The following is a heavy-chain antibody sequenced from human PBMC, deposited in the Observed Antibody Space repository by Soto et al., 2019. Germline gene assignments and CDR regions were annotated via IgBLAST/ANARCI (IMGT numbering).Heavy chain of an antibody. CDR1: GFTFSNAW. Sequence: PGGSLRLSCAASGFTFSNAWMSWVRQAPGKGLEWVGRIKSKTDGGTTDYAAPVKGRFTISRDDSKNTLYLQMNSLKTEDTAVYYCTTDIYKYSSGWYPYWGQGTLVTVSS. J-gene: IGHJ4*02. V-gene: IGHV3-15*01. CDR2: IKSKTDGGTT. D-gene: IGHD6-19*01. CDR3: TTDIYKYSSGWYPY.